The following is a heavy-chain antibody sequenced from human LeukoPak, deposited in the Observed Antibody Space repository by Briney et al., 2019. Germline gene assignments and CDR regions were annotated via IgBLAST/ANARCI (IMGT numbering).Heavy chain of an antibody. J-gene: IGHJ3*02. V-gene: IGHV3-48*01. D-gene: IGHD5-12*01. CDR1: GFTFSAYN. CDR2: ITVSSENTL. CDR3: ARDGYMVADAFDI. Sequence: GGSLRLSCAASGFTFSAYNMNWVRQAPGKGLEWVSHITVSSENTLYYADSVKGRFTISRDNAKNLLYLQMNSLRAEDTAVYYCARDGYMVADAFDIWGQGTVVTVSS.